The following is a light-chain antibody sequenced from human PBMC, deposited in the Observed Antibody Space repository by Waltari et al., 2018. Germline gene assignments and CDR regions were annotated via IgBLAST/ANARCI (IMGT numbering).Light chain of an antibody. CDR2: GAS. V-gene: IGKV1-12*01. J-gene: IGKJ4*01. CDR1: QSIVNW. CDR3: QQAFVEVS. Sequence: DIQITQSPSSVSASVGDRVTITCRASQSIVNWLAWYQQRPGKAPKLLIYGASNLQGGVPSRFSGSGSGTYFTLTINNLQPEDFATYYCQQAFVEVSFAGGTRVEIK.